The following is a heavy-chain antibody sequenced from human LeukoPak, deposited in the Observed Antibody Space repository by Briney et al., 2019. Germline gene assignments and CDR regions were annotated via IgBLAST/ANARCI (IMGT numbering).Heavy chain of an antibody. V-gene: IGHV4-59*08. J-gene: IGHJ4*02. CDR1: GGSISSYY. D-gene: IGHD6-19*01. Sequence: SETLSLTCTVSGGSISSYYWSWIRQPPGKGLEWIGYIYYSGSTNYNPSLKSRVTISVDTSKNQFSLKLSSVTAADTAVYYCARPREVTGYSSGWYFDYWGQGTLVTVSS. CDR3: ARPREVTGYSSGWYFDY. CDR2: IYYSGST.